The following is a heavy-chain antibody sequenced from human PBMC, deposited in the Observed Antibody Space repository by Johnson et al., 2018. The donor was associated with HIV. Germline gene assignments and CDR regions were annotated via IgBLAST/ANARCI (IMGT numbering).Heavy chain of an antibody. D-gene: IGHD1-26*01. CDR1: GFTSSSYT. Sequence: QVQLVESGGGVVQPGRSLRLSCAASGFTSSSYTMHWVRQAPGKGLEWVAVISYDGKNKYYADSVKGRFTISRDNSKNTLYLQMNSLRAEDTAVYYCARLEELLRAFDIWGQGTMVTVSS. J-gene: IGHJ3*02. CDR3: ARLEELLRAFDI. CDR2: ISYDGKNK. V-gene: IGHV3-30*04.